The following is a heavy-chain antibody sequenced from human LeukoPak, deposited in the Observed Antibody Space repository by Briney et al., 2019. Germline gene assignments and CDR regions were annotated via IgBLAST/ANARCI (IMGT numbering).Heavy chain of an antibody. D-gene: IGHD1-26*01. CDR3: AKAFGIVGALAYFFDS. J-gene: IGHJ4*02. CDR2: ISYDGSNE. V-gene: IGHV3-30*18. CDR1: GFSFSHFG. Sequence: PGGSLRLSCAASGFSFSHFGIHWVRQAPGRGLEWVAFISYDGSNENYADSVKGRFTVSRDNSKDTLYLQMSSLRPEDTAVYYCAKAFGIVGALAYFFDSWGRGTLVTVSS.